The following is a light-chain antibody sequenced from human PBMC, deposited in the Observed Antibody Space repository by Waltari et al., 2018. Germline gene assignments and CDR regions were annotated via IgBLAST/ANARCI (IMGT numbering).Light chain of an antibody. CDR3: CTYAGSYTHDDV. CDR1: SRDVCGYNY. Sequence: QSALTQPRSVSGSPGPSVTISCTWTSRDVCGYNYLSWYQQHPGKAPKLMIYDVSKRPSGAPDRFSGSKSGTTASLTISGLQAEDEADYYGCTYAGSYTHDDVFGTGTKVTVL. J-gene: IGLJ1*01. V-gene: IGLV2-11*01. CDR2: DVS.